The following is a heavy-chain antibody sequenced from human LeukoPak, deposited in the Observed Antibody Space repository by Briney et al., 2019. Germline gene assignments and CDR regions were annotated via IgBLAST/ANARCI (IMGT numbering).Heavy chain of an antibody. J-gene: IGHJ4*02. CDR1: GFTFSSYE. CDR3: ARDSSGFDY. Sequence: GGSLRLSCAASGFTFSSYEMNWVRQAPGKGLEWVANTKQDGSEKYYVDSVKGRFTISRDNAKNSLYLQMNSLRAEDTAVYYCARDSSGFDYWGQGTLVTVSS. V-gene: IGHV3-7*01. D-gene: IGHD3-22*01. CDR2: TKQDGSEK.